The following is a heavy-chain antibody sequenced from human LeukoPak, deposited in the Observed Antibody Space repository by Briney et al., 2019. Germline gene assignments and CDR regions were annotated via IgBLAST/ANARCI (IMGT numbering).Heavy chain of an antibody. Sequence: SETLSLTCTVSGGSISSYYWSWIRQPPGKGLEWIGNIYYSGSTNYNPSLKSRVTISVDTSKNQFSLKLSSVTAADTAVYYCARGPAARPRKFDYWGQGTLVTVSS. J-gene: IGHJ4*02. D-gene: IGHD6-6*01. CDR3: ARGPAARPRKFDY. V-gene: IGHV4-59*01. CDR1: GGSISSYY. CDR2: IYYSGST.